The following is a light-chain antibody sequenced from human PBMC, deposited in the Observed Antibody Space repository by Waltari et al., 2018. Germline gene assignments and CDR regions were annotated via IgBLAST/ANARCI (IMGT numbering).Light chain of an antibody. Sequence: QSVLTQPPSVSGAPGQRVTISCTGSSSNIRAGYDVHWYQQLPGTAPKLLICVHGNRPVGVSARLSGSKSGTSASLAIPGLQPEDEADDYCQSYDSSLTGSVFGGGTKVTVL. CDR1: SSNIRAGYD. J-gene: IGLJ2*01. V-gene: IGLV1-40*01. CDR3: QSYDSSLTGSV. CDR2: VHG.